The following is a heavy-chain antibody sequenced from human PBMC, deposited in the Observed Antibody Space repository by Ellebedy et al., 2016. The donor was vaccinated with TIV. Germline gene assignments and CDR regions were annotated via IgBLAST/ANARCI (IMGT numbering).Heavy chain of an antibody. CDR1: GITFGGHS. V-gene: IGHV3-48*02. Sequence: PGGSLRLSCAASGITFGGHSMTWVRQAPGKGLEWISAVSSSSSAIFYADSVKGRFSISRDNARNSLYLQMNTLRDKDTAVYYCTRARVYSNGWYYPDFWGQGTLVAVSS. J-gene: IGHJ4*02. CDR3: TRARVYSNGWYYPDF. D-gene: IGHD6-19*01. CDR2: VSSSSSAI.